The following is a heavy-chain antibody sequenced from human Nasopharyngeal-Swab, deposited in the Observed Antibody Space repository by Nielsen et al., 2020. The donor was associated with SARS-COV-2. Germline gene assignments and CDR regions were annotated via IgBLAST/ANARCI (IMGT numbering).Heavy chain of an antibody. CDR1: GFTLSTYW. CDR3: AKGGRSITIFGVAGSFDN. Sequence: GESLKISCAGPGFTLSTYWMSWVRQAPGKGLEWVANIKQDGSEKYYVDSVKGRFTVSRDNDKSALFLEMNSLRAEDTAVYYCAKGGRSITIFGVAGSFDNWGQGTLVTVSS. CDR2: IKQDGSEK. D-gene: IGHD3-3*01. J-gene: IGHJ4*02. V-gene: IGHV3-7*03.